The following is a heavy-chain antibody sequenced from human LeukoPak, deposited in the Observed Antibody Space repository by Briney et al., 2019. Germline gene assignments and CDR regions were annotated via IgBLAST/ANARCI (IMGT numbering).Heavy chain of an antibody. V-gene: IGHV3-30*04. CDR3: AKAGGGDCFDY. CDR1: GFTFSSYA. D-gene: IGHD2-21*01. Sequence: GGSLRLSCAASGFTFSSYAMHWVRQAPGKGLEWVAVISYDGSNKYYADSVKGRFTISRDNSKNTLYLQMNSLRAEDTAVYYCAKAGGGDCFDYWGQGTLITVSS. CDR2: ISYDGSNK. J-gene: IGHJ4*02.